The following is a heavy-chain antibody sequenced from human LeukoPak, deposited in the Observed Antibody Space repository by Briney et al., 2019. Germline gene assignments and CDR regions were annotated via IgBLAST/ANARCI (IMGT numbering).Heavy chain of an antibody. V-gene: IGHV3-30-3*01. D-gene: IGHD5-24*01. Sequence: PGGSLRLSCAASGFTFSSYAMHWVRQAPGKGLEWVAVISYDGSNKYYADSVKGRFTISRDNSKNTLYLQMNSLRAEDTAVYYCARDTHLEMATPGLDYWGQGTLVTVSS. CDR2: ISYDGSNK. CDR3: ARDTHLEMATPGLDY. CDR1: GFTFSSYA. J-gene: IGHJ4*02.